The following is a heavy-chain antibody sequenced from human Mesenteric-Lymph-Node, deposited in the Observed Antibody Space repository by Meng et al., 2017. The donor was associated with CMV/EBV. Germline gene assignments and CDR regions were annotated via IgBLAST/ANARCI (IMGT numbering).Heavy chain of an antibody. CDR2: ISVSGGST. D-gene: IGHD3-9*01. V-gene: IGHV3-23*01. CDR1: GFTFSSYA. J-gene: IGHJ6*02. Sequence: GGSLRLSCAASGFTFSSYAMSWVRQAPGKGLEWVSAISVSGGSTYYADSVKGRFTISRDNSKNTLYLQMNSLRAEDTAVYYCVYYDSSSINYYYGMDVWGQGTTVTVSS. CDR3: VYYDSSSINYYYGMDV.